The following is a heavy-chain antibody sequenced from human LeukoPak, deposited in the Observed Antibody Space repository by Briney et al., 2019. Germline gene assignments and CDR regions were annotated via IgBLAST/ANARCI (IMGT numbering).Heavy chain of an antibody. CDR2: IYSGGST. CDR1: GFTFSSYA. Sequence: GGSLRLSCAASGFTFSSYAMSWVRQAPGKGLEWVSVIYSGGSTYYADSVKGRFTISRDNSKNTLYLQMNSLRAEDTAVYYCARGRVIYQLLSAFSYWGQGTLVTVSS. V-gene: IGHV3-66*01. J-gene: IGHJ4*02. D-gene: IGHD2-2*01. CDR3: ARGRVIYQLLSAFSY.